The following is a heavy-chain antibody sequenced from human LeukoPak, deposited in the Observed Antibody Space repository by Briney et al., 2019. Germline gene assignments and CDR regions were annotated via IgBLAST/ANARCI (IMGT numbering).Heavy chain of an antibody. V-gene: IGHV1-18*01. D-gene: IGHD3-22*01. Sequence: GASVKVSCKASGYTFTSYGISWVRQAPGQGLEWMGWISAYNGNTDYAQKLQDRLTMTTDTSATTAFMELRSLRSDDTAVYYCARAPPMKVVFRPPQDYWGQGTLVTVSS. J-gene: IGHJ4*02. CDR3: ARAPPMKVVFRPPQDY. CDR2: ISAYNGNT. CDR1: GYTFTSYG.